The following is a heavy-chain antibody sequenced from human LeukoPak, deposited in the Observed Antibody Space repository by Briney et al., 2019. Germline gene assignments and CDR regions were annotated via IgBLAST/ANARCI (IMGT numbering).Heavy chain of an antibody. CDR3: ARRAAALDP. Sequence: SETLSLTCSVSGASISRYYWSWIRQPPGKGLEWIGYFHHSGNTNYSPSLSSRITMSVDTSKNQFSLRLNSVTAADTAIYYCARRAAALDPWGQGPLVPVSS. CDR2: FHHSGNT. CDR1: GASISRYY. V-gene: IGHV4-59*12. J-gene: IGHJ5*02. D-gene: IGHD6-25*01.